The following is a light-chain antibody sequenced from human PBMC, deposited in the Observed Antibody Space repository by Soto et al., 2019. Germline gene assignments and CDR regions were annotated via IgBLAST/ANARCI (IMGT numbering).Light chain of an antibody. CDR2: EVS. Sequence: QSALTQPASVSGSPGQSITISCTGTSSDVGGYNYVSWYQQHPGEAPKLMIYEVSNRPSGVSNRFSGSKSGNTASLTISGLQTDDAADYYCNSYTSSSTRVVFGGGTKLTVL. CDR1: SSDVGGYNY. J-gene: IGLJ3*02. V-gene: IGLV2-14*01. CDR3: NSYTSSSTRVV.